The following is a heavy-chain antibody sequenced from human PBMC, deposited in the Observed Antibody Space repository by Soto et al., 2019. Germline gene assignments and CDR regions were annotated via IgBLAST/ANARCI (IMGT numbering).Heavy chain of an antibody. V-gene: IGHV1-69*12. CDR3: AGGDGGADAFDL. CDR2: IIPMFRTT. D-gene: IGHD3-16*01. J-gene: IGHJ3*01. Sequence: QVQLVQSGTEVRKPGSSVNVSCQTSGDTFDTYTFRWVRQAPGQGLQWMGEIIPMFRTTKYSPRFQARLTLTADDSTRIVYMQLNSLTFEDTAVYYCAGGDGGADAFDLWGQGTMIAVSS. CDR1: GDTFDTYT.